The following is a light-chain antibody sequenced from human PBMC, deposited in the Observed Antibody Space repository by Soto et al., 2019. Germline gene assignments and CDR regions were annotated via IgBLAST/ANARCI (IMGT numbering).Light chain of an antibody. V-gene: IGKV1-39*01. J-gene: IGKJ1*01. CDR1: QTVTSY. Sequence: DVQMTQSPSSLFASVGDSLTLTRRASQTVTSYLNWYQQKPGKAPNIMIYAASTLQSGVPSRVRGSGSGTEFTLTIISLKPEDFATYYCQQSYRFPKTFGRGTKVDIK. CDR2: AAS. CDR3: QQSYRFPKT.